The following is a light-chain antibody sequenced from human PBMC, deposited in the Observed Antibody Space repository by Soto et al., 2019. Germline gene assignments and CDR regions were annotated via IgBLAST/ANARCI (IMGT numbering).Light chain of an antibody. V-gene: IGKV1-8*01. Sequence: AIRMTQSPSSLSASTGDRVTITCRASQGISSYLAWYQQKPGKAPKLLIYAASTLQSGVPSRFSGSGSATEFTLTISSLQPDDFATYYCQQYNSYSFGQGTKVDI. J-gene: IGKJ1*01. CDR2: AAS. CDR1: QGISSY. CDR3: QQYNSYS.